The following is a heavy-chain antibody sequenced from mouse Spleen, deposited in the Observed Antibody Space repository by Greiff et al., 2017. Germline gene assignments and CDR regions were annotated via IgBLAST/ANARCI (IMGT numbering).Heavy chain of an antibody. Sequence: EVKLVESGGGLVQSGRSLRLSCATSGFNFSDFYMEWVRQAPGKGLEWIAARRNKANDYTTEYSASVKGRFIVSRYTSQSILYLKMNALRAEDTSIYYGARDANYDSDWDFDVWGAGTTVTVSS. CDR2: RRNKANDYTT. CDR3: ARDANYDSDWDFDV. D-gene: IGHD2-4*01. V-gene: IGHV7-1*01. J-gene: IGHJ1*01. CDR1: GFNFSDFY.